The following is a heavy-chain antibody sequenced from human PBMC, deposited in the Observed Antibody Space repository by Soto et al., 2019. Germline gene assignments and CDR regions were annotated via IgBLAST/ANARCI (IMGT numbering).Heavy chain of an antibody. CDR1: GFTFDDYA. D-gene: IGHD6-13*01. CDR2: ITWNSGYI. J-gene: IGHJ1*01. Sequence: GGSLRLSCAASGFTFDDYAMHWVRQAPGKGLEWVSYITWNSGYIGYADPVKGRFTISRDNANNSLYLQMNSLKTEDTAFYYCAKALYGSSSSPIDFWGQGTLVTVSS. CDR3: AKALYGSSSSPIDF. V-gene: IGHV3-9*01.